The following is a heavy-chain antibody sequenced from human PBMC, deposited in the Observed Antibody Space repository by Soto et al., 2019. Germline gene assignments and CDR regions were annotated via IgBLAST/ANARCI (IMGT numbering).Heavy chain of an antibody. CDR3: ARGGGYDSFDF. Sequence: SETLSLTCSVSGVTISYGGYSWGWIRQSPGKGLEWLGYISHVETTYYNPSFQSRLSLSIDRTRNQFSLSLSSMTAAGKAVYYCARGGGYDSFDFWGQGIQVTVSS. D-gene: IGHD3-3*01. CDR1: GVTISYGGYS. J-gene: IGHJ4*02. V-gene: IGHV4-30-2*06. CDR2: ISHVETT.